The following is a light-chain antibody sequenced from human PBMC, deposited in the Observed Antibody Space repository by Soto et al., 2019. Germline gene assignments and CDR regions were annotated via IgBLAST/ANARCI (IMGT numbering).Light chain of an antibody. Sequence: EIVLTQSPGTLSLSPGERATLSCRASQSFSSSYLAWYQQKPGQAPRLLIYGASSRATGIPDGFSGRGSGTDFTLTISRLEPEDFAVYYCQQYGSSPLTFGQGTRLEIK. V-gene: IGKV3-20*01. CDR3: QQYGSSPLT. J-gene: IGKJ5*01. CDR2: GAS. CDR1: QSFSSSY.